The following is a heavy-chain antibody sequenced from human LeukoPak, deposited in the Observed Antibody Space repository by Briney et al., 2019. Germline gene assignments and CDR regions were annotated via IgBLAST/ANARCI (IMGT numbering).Heavy chain of an antibody. CDR1: GYSFTSYW. J-gene: IGHJ4*02. CDR3: ARTSLNYYDSSGYYAY. D-gene: IGHD3-22*01. V-gene: IGHV5-51*01. CDR2: IYPGDSDT. Sequence: GESLKISCKGSGYSFTSYWIGWVRQMPGKGLEWMGIIYPGDSDTRYSPSFQGQVTISADKSTSTAYLQWSSLKASDTAMYYCARTSLNYYDSSGYYAYWGQGTLVTVSS.